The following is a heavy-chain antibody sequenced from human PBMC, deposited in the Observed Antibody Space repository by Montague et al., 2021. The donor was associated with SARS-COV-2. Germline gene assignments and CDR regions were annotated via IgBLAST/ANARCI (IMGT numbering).Heavy chain of an antibody. CDR3: AKQFGYGSGCIDY. Sequence: SLRLSCTASGFTFSSYGMHWVRQAPGKGLEWVAVIWYDGSNKYYXDSVKGRFTISRDNSKNTLYLQMNSLRAEDTAVYYCAKQFGYGSGCIDYWGQGTLVTVSS. J-gene: IGHJ4*02. V-gene: IGHV3-33*06. D-gene: IGHD3-10*01. CDR1: GFTFSSYG. CDR2: IWYDGSNK.